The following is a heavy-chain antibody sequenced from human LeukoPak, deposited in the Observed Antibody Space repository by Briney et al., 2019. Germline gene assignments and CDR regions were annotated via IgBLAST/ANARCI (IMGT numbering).Heavy chain of an antibody. V-gene: IGHV3-64*01. CDR3: TRLGLGLDAFDI. Sequence: GGSLRLSCAASGFTFSSYAMSWVRQAPGKGLEYVSAISSNGGSTYYANSVKGRFTSSRDNSKNTLYLQMNSLKTEDTAVYYCTRLGLGLDAFDIWGQGTMVTVSS. J-gene: IGHJ3*02. CDR1: GFTFSSYA. CDR2: ISSNGGST. D-gene: IGHD3-10*01.